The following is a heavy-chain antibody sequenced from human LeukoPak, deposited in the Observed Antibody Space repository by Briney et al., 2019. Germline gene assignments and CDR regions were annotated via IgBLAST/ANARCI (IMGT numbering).Heavy chain of an antibody. V-gene: IGHV3-33*07. CDR3: AREEYSTSFDY. CDR1: GFTFNRCW. D-gene: IGHD6-6*01. J-gene: IGHJ4*02. CDR2: VWDDGNEQ. Sequence: GGSLRLSCVVSGFTFNRCWMNWVRQAPDKGLEWVALVWDDGNEQYYADPVKGRFTISRDNSKNTLYLQMNSLRVEDTAVYYCAREEYSTSFDYWGQGTLVTVSP.